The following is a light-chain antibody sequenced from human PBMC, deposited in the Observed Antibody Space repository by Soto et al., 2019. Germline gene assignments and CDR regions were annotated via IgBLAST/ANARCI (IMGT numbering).Light chain of an antibody. CDR1: QRVSSTY. V-gene: IGKV3-20*01. CDR2: GAS. J-gene: IGKJ2*01. CDR3: QQYSGSPPYT. Sequence: ENVLTQSPGTLSLSLGERVTLSCRASQRVSSTYLAWYQQKPGQPPRLLIYGASTRAAGIPDRFSGGGSGADFTLTISRLESEDLAVYYCQQYSGSPPYTFGQGTKVEIK.